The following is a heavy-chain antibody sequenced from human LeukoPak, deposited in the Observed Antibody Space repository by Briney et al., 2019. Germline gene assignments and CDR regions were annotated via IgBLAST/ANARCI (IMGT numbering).Heavy chain of an antibody. J-gene: IGHJ3*02. Sequence: ASVKVSCKASGYTLTAYYIHWVRQAPGQGLEYLGWINPDSGASNYAQKFQGRVTMTRDTSIRAVYMEMSRLRSDDTAVYYCARPSGSYVLLDAFDIWGQGTTVTVSS. CDR1: GYTLTAYY. D-gene: IGHD1-26*01. CDR3: ARPSGSYVLLDAFDI. V-gene: IGHV1-2*02. CDR2: INPDSGAS.